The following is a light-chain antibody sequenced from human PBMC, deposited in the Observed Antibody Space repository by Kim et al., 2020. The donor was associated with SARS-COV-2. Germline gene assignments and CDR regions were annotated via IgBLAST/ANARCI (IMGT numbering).Light chain of an antibody. CDR3: QQYSSYPYT. J-gene: IGKJ2*01. V-gene: IGKV1-5*03. Sequence: ASVGNRVTIPCRTSENIDTWLAWYQQKPGKAPKVLIYRASRLENGVPSRVSGSGSGAEFTLPISTLQPEDLATYYCQQYSSYPYTFGRGTKLEI. CDR1: ENIDTW. CDR2: RAS.